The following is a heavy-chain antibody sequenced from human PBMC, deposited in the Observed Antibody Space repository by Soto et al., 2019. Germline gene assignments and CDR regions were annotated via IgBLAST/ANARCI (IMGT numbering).Heavy chain of an antibody. CDR2: IIPIFGTA. CDR1: GGTFSSYA. Sequence: QVQLVQSGAEVKKPGSSVKVSCKASGGTFSSYAISWVRQAPGQGLEWMGGIIPIFGTANYVQKFKGRVTITADESTSTAYMELSSLRSEDTAVYYCARTVRYCSGGSCYWFDPWGQGTLVTVSS. V-gene: IGHV1-69*01. J-gene: IGHJ5*02. CDR3: ARTVRYCSGGSCYWFDP. D-gene: IGHD2-15*01.